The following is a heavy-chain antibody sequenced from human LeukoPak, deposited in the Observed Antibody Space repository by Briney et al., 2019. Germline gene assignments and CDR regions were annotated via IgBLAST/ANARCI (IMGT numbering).Heavy chain of an antibody. Sequence: ASETLSLTCAVYGGSFSGYYWSWIRQPPGKGLEWIGEINHSGSTNYNPSLKSRVTISVDTSKNQFSLKLSSVTAADTAVYYCARRGAFLNSGRSENWGQGTLVTVSS. D-gene: IGHD1-26*01. J-gene: IGHJ4*02. CDR1: GGSFSGYY. V-gene: IGHV4-34*01. CDR2: INHSGST. CDR3: ARRGAFLNSGRSEN.